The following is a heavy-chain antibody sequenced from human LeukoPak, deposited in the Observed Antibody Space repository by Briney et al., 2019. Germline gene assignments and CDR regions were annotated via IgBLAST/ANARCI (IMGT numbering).Heavy chain of an antibody. Sequence: ASVKVSCKASGYTFTGYYMHWVRQAPGQGLEWMGWINPNSGGTNYAQKFQGRVTMTRDTSISTAYMELSRLRSDDTAVYNCARTPFYDFWSGYSPLFYFDYWGQGTLVTVSS. V-gene: IGHV1-2*02. CDR3: ARTPFYDFWSGYSPLFYFDY. CDR2: INPNSGGT. D-gene: IGHD3-3*01. CDR1: GYTFTGYY. J-gene: IGHJ4*02.